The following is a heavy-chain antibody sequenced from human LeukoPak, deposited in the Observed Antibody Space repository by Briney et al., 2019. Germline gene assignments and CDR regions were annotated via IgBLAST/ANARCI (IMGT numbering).Heavy chain of an antibody. J-gene: IGHJ3*02. V-gene: IGHV4-61*01. CDR2: IYYSGST. Sequence: SETLSLTCTFSGGSVSSGSYYWSWIRQPPGKGLEWIGYIYYSGSTNYNPSLKSRVTISVDTSNNQFSLKLSSVTAADTAVYYCARDEYYYGSGSYYNPYPVAFDIWGQGTMVTVSS. CDR3: ARDEYYYGSGSYYNPYPVAFDI. D-gene: IGHD3-10*01. CDR1: GGSVSSGSYY.